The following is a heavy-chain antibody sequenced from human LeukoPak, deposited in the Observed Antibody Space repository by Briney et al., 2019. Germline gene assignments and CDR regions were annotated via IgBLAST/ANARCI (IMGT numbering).Heavy chain of an antibody. CDR1: GGSISSYY. V-gene: IGHV4-59*01. CDR3: ARRYPGVGAAFDI. J-gene: IGHJ3*02. D-gene: IGHD3-10*01. Sequence: KPSETLSLTCTVSGGSISSYYWSWLRQPPGKGLEWIGYIYYSGSTNYNPSLKSRVTISVDTSKNQFSLKLSSVTAADTAVYYCARRYPGVGAAFDIWGQGTMVTVSS. CDR2: IYYSGST.